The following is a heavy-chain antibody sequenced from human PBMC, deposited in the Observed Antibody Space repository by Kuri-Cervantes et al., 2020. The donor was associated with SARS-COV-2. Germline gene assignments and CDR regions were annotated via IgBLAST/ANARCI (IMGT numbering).Heavy chain of an antibody. CDR1: GFTLSSYA. CDR2: ISSSSSYI. D-gene: IGHD3-3*01. V-gene: IGHV3-21*01. Sequence: GGSLRLSCAASGFTLSSYAMNWVRQAPGKGLEWVSSISSSSSYIYYADSVKGRFTVSRDNAKNSLYLQMNSLRAEDTAVYYCAREGAYDFWSIDYWGQGTLVTVSS. J-gene: IGHJ4*02. CDR3: AREGAYDFWSIDY.